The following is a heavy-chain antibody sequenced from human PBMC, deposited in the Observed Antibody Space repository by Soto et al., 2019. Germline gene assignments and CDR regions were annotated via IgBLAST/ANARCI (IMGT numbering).Heavy chain of an antibody. Sequence: QLHLQESGPGLVKPSEPLSLTCTVSGGSISSSGYFWAWIRQPPGKGLEWVGSIRDTGSTYYNPSIKSRVTVSVDPSKNQFSLNLNSVTAADTAVYYCARRPSASQPAYYFDYWGQGTLVPVSS. CDR2: IRDTGST. V-gene: IGHV4-39*01. CDR3: ARRPSASQPAYYFDY. CDR1: GGSISSSGYF. J-gene: IGHJ4*02.